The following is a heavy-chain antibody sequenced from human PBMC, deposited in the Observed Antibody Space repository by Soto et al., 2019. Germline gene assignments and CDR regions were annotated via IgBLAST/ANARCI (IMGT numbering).Heavy chain of an antibody. CDR2: IYYSGST. CDR1: GGSISSYY. V-gene: IGHV4-59*01. D-gene: IGHD1-26*01. CDR3: ARAVSGIPYYFDY. J-gene: IGHJ4*02. Sequence: SGTLTLTCTVSGGSISSYYWSWIRQPPGKGLEWIGYIYYSGSTNYNPSLKSRVTIPVDTSKNQFSLKLSSVTAADTSVYYCARAVSGIPYYFDYWGQGTLVTVSS.